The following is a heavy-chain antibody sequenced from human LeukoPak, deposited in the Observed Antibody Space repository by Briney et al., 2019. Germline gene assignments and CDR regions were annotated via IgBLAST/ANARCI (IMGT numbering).Heavy chain of an antibody. J-gene: IGHJ4*02. CDR3: ASNEYSSSWYVDY. CDR2: IYYSGST. Sequence: SETLSLTCAVYGGSFSGYYWSWIRQPPGKGLEWIGSIYYSGSTYYNPSLKSRVTISVDTSKNQFSLKLSSVTAADTAVYYCASNEYSSSWYVDYWGQGTLVTVSS. CDR1: GGSFSGYY. V-gene: IGHV4-34*01. D-gene: IGHD6-13*01.